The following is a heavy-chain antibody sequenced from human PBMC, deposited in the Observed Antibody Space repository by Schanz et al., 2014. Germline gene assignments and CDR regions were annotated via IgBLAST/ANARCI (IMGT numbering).Heavy chain of an antibody. D-gene: IGHD3-10*01. CDR3: ARAQGVIRLYYGVDV. CDR1: GFIVSSTY. J-gene: IGHJ6*02. Sequence: EVQLVESGGGLVQPGRSLRLSCVASGFIVSSTYMTWVRQAPGKGLEWVSTIYSSGSTYYADSVRGRFTISRDNSMNTVYLQMNSLRSDDAAVYYCARAQGVIRLYYGVDVWGQGTTVTVSS. V-gene: IGHV3-66*02. CDR2: IYSSGST.